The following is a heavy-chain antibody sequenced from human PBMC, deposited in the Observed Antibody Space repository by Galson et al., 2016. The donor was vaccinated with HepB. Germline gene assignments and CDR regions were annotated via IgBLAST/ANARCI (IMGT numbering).Heavy chain of an antibody. V-gene: IGHV3-23*01. CDR1: GFTFRSYA. D-gene: IGHD4-17*01. J-gene: IGHJ4*02. Sequence: SLRLSCAASGFTFRSYAMRWVRQAPGKGLEWVSTMTDSGGSTYYADSVKGRFTISRDNSKNTLFLQMNSLRVEDTAMYYCAKRTSHDYGALLDYWGQGTLVTVSS. CDR3: AKRTSHDYGALLDY. CDR2: MTDSGGST.